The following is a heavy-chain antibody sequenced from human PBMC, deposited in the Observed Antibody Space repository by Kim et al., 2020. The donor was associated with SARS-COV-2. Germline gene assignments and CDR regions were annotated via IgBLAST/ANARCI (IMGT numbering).Heavy chain of an antibody. CDR1: GFTFSSYA. Sequence: GGSLRLSCSASGFTFSSYAMHWVRQAPGKGLEYVSAISSNGGSTYYADSVKGRFTISRDNSKNTLYLQMSSLRAEDTAVYYCVKDDSTGWSGYYHHFDYWGQGTLVTVSS. V-gene: IGHV3-64D*06. D-gene: IGHD3-3*01. CDR2: ISSNGGST. CDR3: VKDDSTGWSGYYHHFDY. J-gene: IGHJ4*02.